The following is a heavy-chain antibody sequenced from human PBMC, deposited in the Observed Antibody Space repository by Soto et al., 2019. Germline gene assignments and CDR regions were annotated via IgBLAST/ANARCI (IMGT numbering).Heavy chain of an antibody. J-gene: IGHJ4*02. Sequence: QVQLVQSGAEVKKPGASVKVSCKASGYTFTSYDINWVRQATGQGLEWMGWMNHNSGNTGYAQKFQGRVTMTRNTSISTAYMELSSLRSEDTAVYYCARGGGAAGIWGWPYYFDYWGQGTLVTVSS. V-gene: IGHV1-8*01. CDR3: ARGGGAAGIWGWPYYFDY. CDR2: MNHNSGNT. CDR1: GYTFTSYD. D-gene: IGHD6-13*01.